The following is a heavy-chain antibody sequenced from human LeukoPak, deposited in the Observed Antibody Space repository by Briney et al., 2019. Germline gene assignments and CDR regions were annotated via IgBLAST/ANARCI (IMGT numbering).Heavy chain of an antibody. Sequence: PSETLSLTCAVSGGSARSGSYYWSWIRQPPGKGLEWIGYIFYSGSTNYNPALKSRVTISVDTSKNQFSLKVNSVTAADTAVYYCARRSCSGGNCYSGHSWFDTWGQGTPVTVSS. CDR1: GGSARSGSYY. J-gene: IGHJ5*02. V-gene: IGHV4-61*01. CDR3: ARRSCSGGNCYSGHSWFDT. D-gene: IGHD2-15*01. CDR2: IFYSGST.